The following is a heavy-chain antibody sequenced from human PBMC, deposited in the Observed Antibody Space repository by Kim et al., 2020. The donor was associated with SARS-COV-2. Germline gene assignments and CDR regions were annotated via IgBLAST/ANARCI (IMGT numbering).Heavy chain of an antibody. V-gene: IGHV3-23*01. Sequence: GGSLRLSCAASGFWFSDYAMSWVRQAPGKGLEWVSGFSRSGGSTYYADSVKGRFTISRDYSKNMLFLQMSSLRVEDTAVYFCVKGGWFGQSPKDYYDYWGQGTLGTVSA. D-gene: IGHD3-10*01. CDR2: FSRSGGST. J-gene: IGHJ4*02. CDR1: GFWFSDYA. CDR3: VKGGWFGQSPKDYYDY.